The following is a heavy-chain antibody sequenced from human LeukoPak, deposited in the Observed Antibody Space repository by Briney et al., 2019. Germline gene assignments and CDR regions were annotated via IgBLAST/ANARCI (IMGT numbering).Heavy chain of an antibody. CDR2: INPSGGST. CDR1: GYTFTAYY. Sequence: ASVKVSCKASGYTFTAYYMHWVRQAPGQGLEWMGIINPSGGSTSYAQKFQGRVTMTRDTSTSTVYMELSSLRSEDTAVYYCARGTSITMIVVVITDFDYWGQGTLVTVSS. V-gene: IGHV1-46*01. J-gene: IGHJ4*02. D-gene: IGHD3-22*01. CDR3: ARGTSITMIVVVITDFDY.